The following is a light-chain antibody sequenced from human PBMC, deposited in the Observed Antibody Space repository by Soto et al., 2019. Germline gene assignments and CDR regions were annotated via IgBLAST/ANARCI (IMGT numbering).Light chain of an antibody. V-gene: IGKV1-12*01. CDR1: QGISSW. J-gene: IGKJ3*01. Sequence: IRMTQSPSSASADVGDRVTITCRASQGISSWLAWYQQKPGKAPKLLIYSASSLQSGVPSRFRGGGSGPYFTLTISILQPEDFATYYCQQANSFPFTFGPGTKVDIK. CDR2: SAS. CDR3: QQANSFPFT.